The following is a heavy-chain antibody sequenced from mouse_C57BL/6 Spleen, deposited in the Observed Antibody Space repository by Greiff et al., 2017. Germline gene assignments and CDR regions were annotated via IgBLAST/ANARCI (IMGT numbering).Heavy chain of an antibody. J-gene: IGHJ1*03. CDR2: IHPNSGST. CDR3: ARGGIYGNYYWYFDV. D-gene: IGHD2-1*01. CDR1: GYTFTSYW. V-gene: IGHV1-64*01. Sequence: VQLQQPGAELVKPGASVKLSCKASGYTFTSYWMHWVKQRPGQGLEWIGMIHPNSGSTNYNEKFKSKATLTVDKSSSTAYMQLSSLTSEDSAVYYWARGGIYGNYYWYFDVWGTGTTVTVSS.